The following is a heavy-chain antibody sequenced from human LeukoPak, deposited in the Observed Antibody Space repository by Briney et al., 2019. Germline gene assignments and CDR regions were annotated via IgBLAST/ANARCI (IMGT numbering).Heavy chain of an antibody. CDR3: ARVQWELRGVGSYFEY. D-gene: IGHD1-26*01. CDR2: IKQDGSEK. CDR1: GFTFSSYW. J-gene: IGHJ4*02. Sequence: GGSLRLSCVVSGFTFSSYWMSWVRQAPGKGLEWVANIKQDGSEKYYVDSVKGRFTMSRDNAKNSLYLQMNSLRAEDTAVYYCARVQWELRGVGSYFEYWGQGALVTASS. V-gene: IGHV3-7*01.